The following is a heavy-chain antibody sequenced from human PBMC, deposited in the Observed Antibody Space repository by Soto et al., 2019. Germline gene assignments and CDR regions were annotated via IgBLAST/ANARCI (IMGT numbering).Heavy chain of an antibody. D-gene: IGHD3-9*01. V-gene: IGHV3-21*01. Sequence: GGSLRLSCAASGFTFSSYSMNWVRQAPGKGLEWVSSISSSSSYIYYADSVKGRFTISRDNAKNSLYLQMNSLRAEDTAVYYCARVELRYFDWTSQNWFDPWGQGTLVTVSS. CDR1: GFTFSSYS. J-gene: IGHJ5*02. CDR3: ARVELRYFDWTSQNWFDP. CDR2: ISSSSSYI.